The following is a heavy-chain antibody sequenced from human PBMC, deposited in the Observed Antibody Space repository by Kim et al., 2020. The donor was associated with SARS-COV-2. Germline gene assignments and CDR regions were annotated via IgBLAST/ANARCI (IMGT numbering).Heavy chain of an antibody. Sequence: GSTYHTPSRNGRVTISGDRSKNQFSLRLSSGTAADTAVYYCARGVGYFDYWGQGTLVTVSS. CDR3: ARGVGYFDY. CDR2: GST. J-gene: IGHJ4*02. V-gene: IGHV4-30-2*01.